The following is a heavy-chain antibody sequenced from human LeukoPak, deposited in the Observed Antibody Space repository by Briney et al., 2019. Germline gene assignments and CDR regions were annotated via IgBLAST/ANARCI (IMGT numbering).Heavy chain of an antibody. J-gene: IGHJ4*02. CDR2: ISTYSGNT. CDR3: ARDGLLWFGEFDY. CDR1: GGTFSSYA. D-gene: IGHD3-10*01. Sequence: ASVKVSCKASGGTFSSYAISWVRQAPGQGLEWMGWISTYSGNTNYAQKFQGRVTMTTDTSTTTAYMELRSLKSDDTAVYYCARDGLLWFGEFDYWGQGSLVTVSS. V-gene: IGHV1-18*01.